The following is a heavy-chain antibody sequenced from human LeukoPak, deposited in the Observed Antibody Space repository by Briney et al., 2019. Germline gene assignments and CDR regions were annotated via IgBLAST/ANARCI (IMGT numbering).Heavy chain of an antibody. V-gene: IGHV3-23*01. CDR3: ARDLHYYVAMDL. CDR1: GFTFSAYA. Sequence: GGSLRPPCEASGFTFSAYAMTWVRQAPGKGLEWVSSIGSDNKPHYSESVKGRFAISRDNSKSMLFLQLNSLRAEDTALYYCARDLHYYVAMDLWGQGTTVTVSS. CDR2: IGSDNKP. J-gene: IGHJ6*02. D-gene: IGHD3-10*02.